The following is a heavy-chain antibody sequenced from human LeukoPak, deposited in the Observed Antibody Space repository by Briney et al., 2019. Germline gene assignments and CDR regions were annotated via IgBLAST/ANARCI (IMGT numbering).Heavy chain of an antibody. Sequence: GGSLRLSCAASGFTVSSSYMTWVRQAPGKGLEWVSVIYSGGTTYYADSVKGRFIISRDNSENSLYLQMNSLRAEDTAVYYCASEEGAGFYYGSGSDIIGFDYWGQGTLVTVSS. CDR3: ASEEGAGFYYGSGSDIIGFDY. D-gene: IGHD3-10*01. V-gene: IGHV3-66*01. CDR1: GFTVSSSY. CDR2: IYSGGTT. J-gene: IGHJ4*02.